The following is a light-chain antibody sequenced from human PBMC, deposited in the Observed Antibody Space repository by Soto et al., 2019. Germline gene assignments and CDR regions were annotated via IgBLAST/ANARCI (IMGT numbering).Light chain of an antibody. V-gene: IGLV1-47*01. CDR2: RSK. Sequence: QAVLTQPPSASGTPGQRVTSSCSGSSSNIGSNYVYWYQQLPGTAPKLLIYRSKQRPSVVPDRFSGSKSGTSASLAISGLRSEDEADYYGAAWDDSLSGRVFGGGTKL. CDR1: SSNIGSNY. J-gene: IGLJ3*02. CDR3: AAWDDSLSGRV.